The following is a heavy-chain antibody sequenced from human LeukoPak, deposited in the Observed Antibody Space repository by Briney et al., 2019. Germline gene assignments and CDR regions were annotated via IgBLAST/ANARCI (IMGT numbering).Heavy chain of an antibody. CDR1: GYTFTGYY. V-gene: IGHV1-2*02. D-gene: IGHD6-13*01. CDR3: ARVKNIAAAEMGY. Sequence: VASVKVSCKASGYTFTGYYMHWVRQAPGQGLEWMGWINPNSGGTNYAQKFQGRVTMTRDTSISTAYMELSRLRSDDTAVYYCARVKNIAAAEMGYWGQGTLVTVSS. J-gene: IGHJ4*02. CDR2: INPNSGGT.